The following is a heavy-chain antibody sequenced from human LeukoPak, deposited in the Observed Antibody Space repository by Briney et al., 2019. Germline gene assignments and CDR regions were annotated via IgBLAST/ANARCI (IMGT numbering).Heavy chain of an antibody. V-gene: IGHV1-69*05. Sequence: ASVKVSCKASGGTFSSNAISWVRQAPGQGLEWMGGIIPIFGTANYAQKFQGRVTITTDESTSTAYMELSSLRSEDTAVYYCARAAPYYYYMDVWGKGTTVTVSS. CDR3: ARAAPYYYYMDV. J-gene: IGHJ6*03. CDR2: IIPIFGTA. CDR1: GGTFSSNA.